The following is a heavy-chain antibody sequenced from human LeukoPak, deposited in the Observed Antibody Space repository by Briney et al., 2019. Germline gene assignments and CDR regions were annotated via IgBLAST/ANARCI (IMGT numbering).Heavy chain of an antibody. D-gene: IGHD3-3*01. CDR1: GGSFSGYY. Sequence: PSETLSLTCAVYGGSFSGYYWSWIRQPPGKGLEWIGEINHSGSTNYSPSLKSRVTISVDTSKNQFSLKLTSVTAADTAVYYCARLLGWSGPINWFDPWGRGTLVTVSS. J-gene: IGHJ5*02. CDR2: INHSGST. CDR3: ARLLGWSGPINWFDP. V-gene: IGHV4-34*01.